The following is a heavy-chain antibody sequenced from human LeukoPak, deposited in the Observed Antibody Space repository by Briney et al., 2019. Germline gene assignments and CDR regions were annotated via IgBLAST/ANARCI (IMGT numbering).Heavy chain of an antibody. CDR1: GFTFDDYA. J-gene: IGHJ4*02. CDR2: ISWNSGRI. Sequence: GGSLRLSCAASGFTFDDYAMHWVRQAPGKGVEWVSGISWNSGRIGYGDSVKGRFTISRDNAKNSLYLQMNSLRAEDTALYYCAKDVRTDAAGTLDYWGQGTLVTVSS. CDR3: AKDVRTDAAGTLDY. V-gene: IGHV3-9*01. D-gene: IGHD6-13*01.